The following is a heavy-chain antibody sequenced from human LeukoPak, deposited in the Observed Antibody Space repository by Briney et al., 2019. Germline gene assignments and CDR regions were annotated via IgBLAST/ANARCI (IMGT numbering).Heavy chain of an antibody. CDR3: AKDAGVPSGSGQLYNWFDP. V-gene: IGHV3-30-3*01. CDR2: ISSDGSNI. J-gene: IGHJ5*02. D-gene: IGHD3-10*01. Sequence: PGRSLRLSCAASGFTFSSYAIHWVRQAPGKGLEWVAVISSDGSNIFYGDSVKGRFTISREDSRNTLYLQMNSLRAEDTAVYYCAKDAGVPSGSGQLYNWFDPWGQGTLVTVSS. CDR1: GFTFSSYA.